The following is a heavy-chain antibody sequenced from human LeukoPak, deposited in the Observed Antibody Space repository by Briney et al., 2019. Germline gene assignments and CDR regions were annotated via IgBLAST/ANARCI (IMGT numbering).Heavy chain of an antibody. V-gene: IGHV3-72*01. CDR1: GFIFSDHY. CDR2: SRNKVNSYTT. CDR3: ARVRIEGIQQWYFDY. Sequence: GGPLRLSCAVSGFIFSDHYVDWVRQAPGKGLEWVGRSRNKVNSYTTAYAASVKGRFTISREDSKNSLYLHMNSLKTEDTAVYYCARVRIEGIQQWYFDYWGQGTLVTVSS. D-gene: IGHD5-18*01. J-gene: IGHJ4*02.